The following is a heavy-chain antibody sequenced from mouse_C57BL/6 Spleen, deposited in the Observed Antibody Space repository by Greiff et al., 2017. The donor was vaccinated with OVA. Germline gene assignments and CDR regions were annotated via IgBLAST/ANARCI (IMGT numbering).Heavy chain of an antibody. CDR1: GYTFTSYW. CDR3: AILYYEDYFDY. CDR2: IDPSDSYT. D-gene: IGHD2-4*01. J-gene: IGHJ2*01. V-gene: IGHV1-69*01. Sequence: VQLQQPGAELVMPGASVKLSCKASGYTFTSYWMHWVKQRPGQGLEWIGEIDPSDSYTNYNQKFKGKSTFTVDKSSSTAYMQLSSLSSEDSSVYYCAILYYEDYFDYWGQGTTLTVSS.